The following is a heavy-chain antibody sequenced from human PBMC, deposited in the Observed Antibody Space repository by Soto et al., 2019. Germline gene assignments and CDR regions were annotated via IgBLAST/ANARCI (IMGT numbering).Heavy chain of an antibody. J-gene: IGHJ4*02. CDR2: INNDGSST. CDR1: GFTFSSYW. D-gene: IGHD1-7*01. Sequence: GGSLRLSCAASGFTFSSYWMHWVRQAPGKGLVWVSRINNDGSSTIYADSVKGRFTISRDNAKNTLYLQLNTLRADDTGVYYCVRDNPFGKLPEPYWGQGTLVTVSS. V-gene: IGHV3-74*01. CDR3: VRDNPFGKLPEPY.